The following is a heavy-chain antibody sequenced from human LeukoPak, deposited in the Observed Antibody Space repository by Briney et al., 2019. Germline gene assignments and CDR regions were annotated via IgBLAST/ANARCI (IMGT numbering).Heavy chain of an antibody. CDR2: IHYSGST. CDR3: ARQGPEYSSSWLQH. V-gene: IGHV4-59*08. CDR1: GGTISSYY. D-gene: IGHD6-13*01. J-gene: IGHJ1*01. Sequence: SETLSLTCTVSGGTISSYYWNWIRQPPGKGLEWIGYIHYSGSTKYNPSLKSRVTISVDTSRNQFSLKLSSVTAADTAMYYCARQGPEYSSSWLQHWGQGTLVTVSS.